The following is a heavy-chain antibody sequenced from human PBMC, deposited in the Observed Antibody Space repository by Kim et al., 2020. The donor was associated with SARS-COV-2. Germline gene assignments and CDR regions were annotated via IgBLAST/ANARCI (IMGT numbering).Heavy chain of an antibody. J-gene: IGHJ4*02. CDR1: GGSISSGGYY. CDR3: ARDPWNSAYFDY. CDR2: IYYSGST. Sequence: SETLSLTCTVSGGSISSGGYYWSWIRQHPGKGLEWIGYIYYSGSTYYNPSLKSRVTISVDTSKNQFSLKLSSVTAADTAFYYCARDPWNSAYFDYWGQGTLATVSS. D-gene: IGHD1-7*01. V-gene: IGHV4-31*03.